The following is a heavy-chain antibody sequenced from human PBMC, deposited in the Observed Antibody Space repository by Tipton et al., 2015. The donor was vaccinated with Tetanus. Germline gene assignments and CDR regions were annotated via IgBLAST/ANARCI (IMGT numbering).Heavy chain of an antibody. J-gene: IGHJ6*04. CDR1: GFTFKSYT. D-gene: IGHD1-26*01. V-gene: IGHV4-59*01. CDR2: FFYSGST. Sequence: LRLSCAASGFTFKSYTLNWVRQAPGKGLEWIGYFFYSGSTNYNPSLKSRVSMAVGTSKNQFSLQLRSVTAADTAVYYCARGDGYHYYYHMDVWGRGTTVTVSS. CDR3: ARGDGYHYYYHMDV.